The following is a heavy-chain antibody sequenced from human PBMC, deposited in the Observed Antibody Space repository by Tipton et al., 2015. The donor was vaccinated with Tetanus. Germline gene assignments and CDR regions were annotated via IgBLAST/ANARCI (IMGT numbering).Heavy chain of an antibody. Sequence: SLRLSCAASGFTFSSYAMSWVRQAPGKGLEWVSAISGSGGSTYYADSVKGRFTISRDNSKNTPYLQMNSLRAEDTAVYYCAKTIEGSSWGVDYWGQGTLVTVSS. CDR2: ISGSGGST. CDR1: GFTFSSYA. CDR3: AKTIEGSSWGVDY. V-gene: IGHV3-23*01. D-gene: IGHD6-13*01. J-gene: IGHJ4*02.